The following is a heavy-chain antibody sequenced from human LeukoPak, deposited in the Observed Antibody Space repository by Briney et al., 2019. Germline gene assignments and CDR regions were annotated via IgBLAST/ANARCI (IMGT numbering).Heavy chain of an antibody. CDR1: GFTFSDYE. CDR2: ISTAGSTK. V-gene: IGHV3-48*03. J-gene: IGHJ4*02. CDR3: ARGGPARSWVY. D-gene: IGHD2-2*01. Sequence: PGGSLRLSCAASGFTFSDYEMNWVRQAPGKGLEWISYISTAGSTKYYAESVKGRFTISRDNAKDSLYLQINSLRVEDTAVYFCARGGPARSWVYWGQGTLVTVSS.